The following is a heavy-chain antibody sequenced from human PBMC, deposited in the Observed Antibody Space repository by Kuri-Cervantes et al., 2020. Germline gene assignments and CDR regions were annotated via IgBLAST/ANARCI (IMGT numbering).Heavy chain of an antibody. V-gene: IGHV3-9*01. J-gene: IGHJ5*02. CDR2: ISWNSGSI. D-gene: IGHD2-21*01. CDR1: GFTFDDYA. CDR3: AHRLFDDNWFDP. Sequence: SLKISCAASGFTFDDYAMHWVRQAPGKGLEWVSGISWNSGSIGYADSVKGRFTISRDNAKNSLYLQMNSLRAEDTALYYCAHRLFDDNWFDPWGQGTLVTVSS.